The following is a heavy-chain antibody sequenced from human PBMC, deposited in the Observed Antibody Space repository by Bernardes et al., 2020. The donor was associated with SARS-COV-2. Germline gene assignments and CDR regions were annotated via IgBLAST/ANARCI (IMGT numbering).Heavy chain of an antibody. D-gene: IGHD6-13*01. CDR3: AKDGAAAGTFDY. Sequence: GGSLRLSCAASGFTFSDYGMQWVRQAPGKGLQWVAVISSDGGNKFYGDSVKGRFTISRDNSKNTLYLQLNSLRAEDTALYYCAKDGAAAGTFDYWGQGTLVTVSS. CDR1: GFTFSDYG. CDR2: ISSDGGNK. V-gene: IGHV3-30*18. J-gene: IGHJ4*02.